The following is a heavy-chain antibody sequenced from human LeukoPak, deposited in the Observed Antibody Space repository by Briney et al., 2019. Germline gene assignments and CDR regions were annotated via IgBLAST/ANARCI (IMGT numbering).Heavy chain of an antibody. Sequence: GGSLRLSCAACRYTFCDYYVSGTRDAPGRGREWGSYISSSGSTIYYADSGKGRFTISRDNAKNSLYLQMNCLRAEDTAVYYCARVRSGYEELLFDYWGQGTLVTVSS. CDR2: ISSSGSTI. D-gene: IGHD3-22*01. V-gene: IGHV3-11*01. CDR1: RYTFCDYY. CDR3: ARVRSGYEELLFDY. J-gene: IGHJ4*02.